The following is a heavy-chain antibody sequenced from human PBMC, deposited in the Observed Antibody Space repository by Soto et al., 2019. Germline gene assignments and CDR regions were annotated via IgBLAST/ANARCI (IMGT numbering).Heavy chain of an antibody. CDR1: GFTFTSYA. CDR2: INPTAEIT. J-gene: IGHJ6*02. Sequence: EVQLLESGGDLVQPGGSLRLSCLASGFTFTSYAMNWVRQTPGKGLEWVSTINPTAEITYYADSVKGRFSIFKDNSRNILYLQMNSLSAEATAIYFRSGRNDGAPYYFYYGMDVWGQGTTVTVSS. V-gene: IGHV3-23*01. CDR3: SGRNDGAPYYFYYGMDV.